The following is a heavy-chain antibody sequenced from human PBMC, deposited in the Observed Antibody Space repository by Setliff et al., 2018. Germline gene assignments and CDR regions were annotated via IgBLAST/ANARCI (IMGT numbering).Heavy chain of an antibody. V-gene: IGHV3-48*01. CDR2: INVEGSAL. D-gene: IGHD6-19*01. CDR3: VCEYTSGWYVFDR. J-gene: IGHJ4*02. Sequence: AGSLRLSCAASGFTFSTKSFNWVRQAPGKGLEWVSYINVEGSALFYADSVKGRFTISRDNAKNSLYLQMNSLRAEDTAVYYCVCEYTSGWYVFDRWGQGTLVTVSS. CDR1: GFTFSTKS.